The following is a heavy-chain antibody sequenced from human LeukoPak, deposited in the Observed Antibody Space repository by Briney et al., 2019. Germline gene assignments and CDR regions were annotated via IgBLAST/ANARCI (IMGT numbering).Heavy chain of an antibody. D-gene: IGHD6-19*01. CDR1: GGSISSGGYY. Sequence: SETLSLTCTVSGGSISSGGYYWSWLRQHPGKGLEWIGYIYYSGSTYYNPSLKSRVTISVDTSKNQFSLKLSSVTAADTAVYYCARAGRVAGTLRFDYWGQGTLVTVSS. CDR3: ARAGRVAGTLRFDY. J-gene: IGHJ4*02. V-gene: IGHV4-31*03. CDR2: IYYSGST.